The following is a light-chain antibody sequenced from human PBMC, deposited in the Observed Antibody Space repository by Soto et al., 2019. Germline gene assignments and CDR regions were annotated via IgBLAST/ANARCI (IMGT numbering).Light chain of an antibody. V-gene: IGLV2-11*01. CDR1: SSDVGGYNY. CDR3: ATWDYDLSGVV. CDR2: DVS. J-gene: IGLJ2*01. Sequence: QSALTQPRSVSGSPGQSVTISCTGTSSDVGGYNYVSWYQQHPGKAPKLMIYDVSKRPSGVPDRFSGSKSGTSASLAISGLQSEDEGDYFCATWDYDLSGVVFGGGTKLTVL.